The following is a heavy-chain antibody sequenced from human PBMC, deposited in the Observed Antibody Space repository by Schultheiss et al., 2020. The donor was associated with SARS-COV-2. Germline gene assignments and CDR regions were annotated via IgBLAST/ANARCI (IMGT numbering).Heavy chain of an antibody. CDR2: ISGSGGST. Sequence: GGSLRLSCTVSGGSISSGGYYWSWVRQAPGKGLEWVSAISGSGGSTYYADSVKGRFTISRDNSKNTLYLQMNSLRAEDTAVYYCAKDLRQDVVATIHHWGQGTLVTVSS. CDR3: AKDLRQDVVATIHH. CDR1: GGSISSGGYY. V-gene: IGHV3-23*01. J-gene: IGHJ1*01. D-gene: IGHD5-12*01.